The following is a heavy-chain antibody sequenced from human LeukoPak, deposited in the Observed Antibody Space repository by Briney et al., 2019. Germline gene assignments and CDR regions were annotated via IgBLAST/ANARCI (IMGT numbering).Heavy chain of an antibody. CDR3: AKSPIGRRVNWFDP. V-gene: IGHV3-23*01. CDR2: ISGSGGST. D-gene: IGHD1-26*01. CDR1: GFTFSSYA. J-gene: IGHJ5*02. Sequence: PGGSLRLSCAASGFTFSSYAMSWVRQAPGKGLEWVSAISGSGGSTYYADSAKGRFTISRNNSKNTLYLQMNSLRAEDTAVYYCAKSPIGRRVNWFDPWGQGTLVTVSS.